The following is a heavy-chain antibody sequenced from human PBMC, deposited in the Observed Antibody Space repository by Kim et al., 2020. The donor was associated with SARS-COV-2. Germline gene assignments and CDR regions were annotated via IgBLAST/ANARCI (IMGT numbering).Heavy chain of an antibody. CDR3: ARAIITMIVVVGAFDI. J-gene: IGHJ3*02. Sequence: PSPKSRVTISVDTSKNPFSLKLGSVTAADTAVYYCARAIITMIVVVGAFDIWGQGTMVTVSS. D-gene: IGHD3-22*01. V-gene: IGHV4-31*02.